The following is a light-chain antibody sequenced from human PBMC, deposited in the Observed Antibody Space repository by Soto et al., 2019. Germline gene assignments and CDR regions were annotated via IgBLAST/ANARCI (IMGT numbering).Light chain of an antibody. Sequence: QSALTQPASVSGSPGQSITISCTGTSSDVGGYNYVSWYQQHPGKAPKLMIYDVSYRPSGVSDRFSGSKSGNTASLTISGLQSEDEADYYCDSYKSGSSYDFGTGTELTVL. CDR1: SSDVGGYNY. J-gene: IGLJ1*01. CDR3: DSYKSGSSYD. CDR2: DVS. V-gene: IGLV2-14*01.